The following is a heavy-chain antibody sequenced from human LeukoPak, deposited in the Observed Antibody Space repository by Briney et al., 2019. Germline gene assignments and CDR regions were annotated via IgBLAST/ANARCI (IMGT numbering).Heavy chain of an antibody. J-gene: IGHJ4*02. Sequence: GGSLRLSCAASGFTFSNYAMTWVRQAPGQGLEWVSVFSGTGPSTYYADSVKGRFTIFRDNSKNTLYLQMGSLRAEDMAVYYCARGVSLDYWGQGTLVTVSS. CDR3: ARGVSLDY. D-gene: IGHD4-11*01. CDR2: FSGTGPST. CDR1: GFTFSNYA. V-gene: IGHV3-23*01.